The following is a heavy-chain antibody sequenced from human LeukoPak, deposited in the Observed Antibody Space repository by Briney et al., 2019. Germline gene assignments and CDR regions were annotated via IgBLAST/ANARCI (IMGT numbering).Heavy chain of an antibody. D-gene: IGHD1-26*01. Sequence: SETLSLTCTVSGGSISSYYWSWIRQPPGKGLEWIGYIYYSGSTNYNPSLKSRLTISVDTSKNQFSLKLSSVTAADTAVYYCARHTGPWELKKRAFDIWGQGTMVTVSS. CDR1: GGSISSYY. CDR2: IYYSGST. CDR3: ARHTGPWELKKRAFDI. V-gene: IGHV4-59*01. J-gene: IGHJ3*02.